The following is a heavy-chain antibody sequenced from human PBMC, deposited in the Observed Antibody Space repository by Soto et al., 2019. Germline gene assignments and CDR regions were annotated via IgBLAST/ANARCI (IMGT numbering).Heavy chain of an antibody. D-gene: IGHD3-9*01. Sequence: ASVKVSCKASGYTFTSYGISWVRQAPGQGLEWMGWISAYNGNTNYAQKLQGRVTMTTDTSTSTAYMELRSLRSDDTAVYYCARDGDILTGYYLVYYYYGMDVWGQGTTVTVSS. CDR1: GYTFTSYG. V-gene: IGHV1-18*04. J-gene: IGHJ6*02. CDR3: ARDGDILTGYYLVYYYYGMDV. CDR2: ISAYNGNT.